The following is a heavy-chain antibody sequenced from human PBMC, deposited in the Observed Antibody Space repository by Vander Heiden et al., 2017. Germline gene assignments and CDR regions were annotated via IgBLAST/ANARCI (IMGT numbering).Heavy chain of an antibody. J-gene: IGHJ4*02. V-gene: IGHV3-21*01. D-gene: IGHD5-18*01. Sequence: EVQLVESGGGLVKPGGSLRLSCAASGFTVSCASMNWVRQAPGKGLEWVSSISSSSSYIYYADSVKGRLTISRDNAKNSLYLQMNSLRAEDTAVYYCAREGDTGGMGWWGQGTLVTVSS. CDR1: GFTVSCAS. CDR3: AREGDTGGMGW. CDR2: ISSSSSYI.